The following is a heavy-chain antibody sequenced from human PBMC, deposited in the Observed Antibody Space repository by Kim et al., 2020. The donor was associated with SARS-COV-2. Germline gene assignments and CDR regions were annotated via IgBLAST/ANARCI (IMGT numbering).Heavy chain of an antibody. V-gene: IGHV4-34*01. CDR3: AGGTRKTTMVLLVSTSESVYFDY. D-gene: IGHD3-10*01. Sequence: SETLSLTCAVYGESLSGYYWTWIRQPPGKGLEWIGEINHSGRTNYNPSLKSRVIISVDTSKNQFSLKLSSVTAADTAVYYCAGGTRKTTMVLLVSTSESVYFDYWGQGTLVPVSS. CDR2: INHSGRT. CDR1: GESLSGYY. J-gene: IGHJ4*02.